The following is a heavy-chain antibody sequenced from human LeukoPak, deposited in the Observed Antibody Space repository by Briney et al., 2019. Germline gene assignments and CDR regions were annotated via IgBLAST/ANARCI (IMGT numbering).Heavy chain of an antibody. CDR1: GFTFTSYA. CDR2: ISGSGGST. CDR3: AKEIDIVVVIASVDY. J-gene: IGHJ4*02. V-gene: IGHV3-23*01. D-gene: IGHD2-21*01. Sequence: PGGSLRLSCAASGFTFTSYAMSWVRQAPGKGLEWVSAISGSGGSTYYADSVKGRFTISRDNSKNTLYLQMNSLRAEDTAVYYCAKEIDIVVVIASVDYWGQGTLVTVSS.